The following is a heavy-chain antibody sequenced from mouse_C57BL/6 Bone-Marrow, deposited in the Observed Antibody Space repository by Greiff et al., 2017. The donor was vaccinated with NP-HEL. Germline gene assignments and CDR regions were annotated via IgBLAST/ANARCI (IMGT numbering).Heavy chain of an antibody. CDR3: ARYPDYDY. CDR1: GFTFTDYY. CDR2: LRNKANGYTT. J-gene: IGHJ4*01. Sequence: EVHLVESGGGLVQPGGSLSLSCAASGFTFTDYYMSWVRQPPGKALEWLGFLRNKANGYTTEYSASVKGRFTISRDNSQSILYLQMNARRAEDSATYYCARYPDYDYWGQGTSVTVSS. V-gene: IGHV7-3*01. D-gene: IGHD1-1*02.